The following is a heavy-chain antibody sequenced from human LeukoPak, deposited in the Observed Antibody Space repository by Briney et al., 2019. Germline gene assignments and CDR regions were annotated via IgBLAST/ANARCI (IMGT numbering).Heavy chain of an antibody. CDR1: GFTFSSYA. CDR3: AIMHPYYDGSGYWVQ. D-gene: IGHD3-22*01. J-gene: IGHJ4*02. V-gene: IGHV3-23*01. CDR2: TSGGSS. Sequence: PGESLSLSCAASGFTFSSYAMSWVRQAPGKGLEWVSGTSGGSSSYADSVKGRFTVSRDNPRNTLYMQMNSLSAEDTALYYCAIMHPYYDGSGYWVQWGQGTLVTVSS.